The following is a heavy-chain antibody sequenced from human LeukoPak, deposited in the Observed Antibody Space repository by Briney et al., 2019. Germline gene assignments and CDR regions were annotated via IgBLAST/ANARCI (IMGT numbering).Heavy chain of an antibody. J-gene: IGHJ4*02. CDR3: ARGVYIAAAQYGY. Sequence: SETLSLTCTVSGGSISSHYWSWIRQPPGKGLEWIGYIYYSGTTNYNPSLKSRVTISVDTSRNQFSLKLSSVTAADTAVYYCARGVYIAAAQYGYWGQGTLVTVSS. CDR2: IYYSGTT. CDR1: GGSISSHY. D-gene: IGHD6-13*01. V-gene: IGHV4-59*11.